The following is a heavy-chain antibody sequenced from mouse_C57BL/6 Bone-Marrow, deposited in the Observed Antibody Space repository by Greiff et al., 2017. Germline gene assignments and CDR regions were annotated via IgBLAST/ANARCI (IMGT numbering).Heavy chain of an antibody. Sequence: EVKLVESGAELVRPGASVKLSCTASGFNIKDDYIHWVKQRPEQGLEWIGWIDPEIGDTDYASKFQGKATITSDTSSNTAYLQLSSLTSEDTAVYYCSSFDGNYFDFWGQGTPLTVAS. CDR1: GFNIKDDY. CDR2: IDPEIGDT. D-gene: IGHD2-3*01. V-gene: IGHV14-4*01. J-gene: IGHJ2*01. CDR3: SSFDGNYFDF.